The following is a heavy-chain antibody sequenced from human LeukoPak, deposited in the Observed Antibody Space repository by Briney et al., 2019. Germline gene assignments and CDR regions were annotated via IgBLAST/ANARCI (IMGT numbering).Heavy chain of an antibody. D-gene: IGHD1-14*01. CDR2: LYNTETT. V-gene: IGHV4-39*01. Sequence: SETLSLTCSVSGGSISRRSYYWGWIRQPPGKGLGGIGSLYNTETTYYNPSLQSRVTISVDTSKNQLSLKLSSVTAADTAVYYCARHPTLTSGGNFDYWGQGTLVTVSS. CDR1: GGSISRRSYY. CDR3: ARHPTLTSGGNFDY. J-gene: IGHJ4*02.